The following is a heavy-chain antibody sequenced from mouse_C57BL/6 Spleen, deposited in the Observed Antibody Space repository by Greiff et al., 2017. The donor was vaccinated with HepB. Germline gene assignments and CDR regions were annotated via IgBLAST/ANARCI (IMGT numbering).Heavy chain of an antibody. CDR2: IYPGDGDT. Sequence: VNVVESGPELVKPGASVKISCKASGYAFSSSWMNWVKQRPGKGLEWIGRIYPGDGDTNYNGKFKGKATLTADKSSSTAYMQLSSLTSEDSAVYFCARQDSSYFDVWGTGTTVTVSS. V-gene: IGHV1-82*01. J-gene: IGHJ1*03. CDR1: GYAFSSSW. CDR3: ARQDSSYFDV.